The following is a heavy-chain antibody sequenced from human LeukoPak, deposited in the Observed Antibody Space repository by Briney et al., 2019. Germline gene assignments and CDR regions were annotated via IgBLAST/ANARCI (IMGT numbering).Heavy chain of an antibody. D-gene: IGHD3-22*01. Sequence: GASVKVSCXASGCSFSSYAISWLRQDPGPGIEWMGGIIPIFVTANYAQKFQGRVTITADESTGTAYMELDIVSSEDTDVCWCANRYSSGYYSPFDYWGQGTLVTVSS. CDR2: IIPIFVTA. V-gene: IGHV1-69*13. J-gene: IGHJ4*02. CDR1: GCSFSSYA. CDR3: ANRYSSGYYSPFDY.